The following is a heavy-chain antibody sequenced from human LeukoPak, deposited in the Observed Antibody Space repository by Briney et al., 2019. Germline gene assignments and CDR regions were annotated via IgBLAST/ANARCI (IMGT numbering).Heavy chain of an antibody. J-gene: IGHJ6*03. CDR1: GGSFSGYY. CDR3: ARSGVYYYGSGNYYMDV. Sequence: SETLSLTCAVHGGSFSGYYWSWSRQPAGKGLEWIGRIYTSGRTSYNPSLKSRVTMSVDTSKNQFSLKLSSVTAADTAVYYCARSGVYYYGSGNYYMDVWGKGTTVTISS. D-gene: IGHD3-10*01. CDR2: IYTSGRT. V-gene: IGHV4-59*10.